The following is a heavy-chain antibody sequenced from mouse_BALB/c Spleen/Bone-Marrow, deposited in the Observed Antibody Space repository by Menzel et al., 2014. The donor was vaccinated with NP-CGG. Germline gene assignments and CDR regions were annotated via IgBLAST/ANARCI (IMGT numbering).Heavy chain of an antibody. Sequence: QVQLQQSGAELVRPGTPVKLSCKASGCTFTSYWMNWVKQRPGRGLEWIGRIDPSDSETHYNQKFKDKATLTVDKSSSTAYIQLSSLTSEDSAVYYCARWGAYFDYWGQGTTLTVSS. J-gene: IGHJ2*01. CDR2: IDPSDSET. V-gene: IGHV1-61*01. CDR1: GCTFTSYW. CDR3: ARWGAYFDY.